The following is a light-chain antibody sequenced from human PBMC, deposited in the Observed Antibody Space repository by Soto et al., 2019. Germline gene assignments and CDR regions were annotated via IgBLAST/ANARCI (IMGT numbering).Light chain of an antibody. Sequence: DIQMTQSPSTLSASVGDRVTITCRASQSIRSWLAWYQQKPGKAPKLLIYKASSLESGVPSRFSGRGSGTEFTLTISSLQPDDFATYYCQQYNSYSPWTFGQGTKVEIK. J-gene: IGKJ1*01. CDR3: QQYNSYSPWT. CDR1: QSIRSW. CDR2: KAS. V-gene: IGKV1-5*03.